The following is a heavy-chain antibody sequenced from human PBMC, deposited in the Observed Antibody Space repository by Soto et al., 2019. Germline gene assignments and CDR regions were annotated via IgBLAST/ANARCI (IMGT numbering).Heavy chain of an antibody. CDR3: ARDTVRWELLGPHFDY. D-gene: IGHD1-26*01. Sequence: QVQLVQSGAEVKKPGASVKVSCKASGYTFTSYYMHWVRQAPGQGLEWMGIINPSGGSTSYAQKFQGRVTITRDTSTSTVYMELSSLRSEDTAVYFCARDTVRWELLGPHFDYWGQGTLVTVSS. CDR2: INPSGGST. V-gene: IGHV1-46*01. J-gene: IGHJ4*02. CDR1: GYTFTSYY.